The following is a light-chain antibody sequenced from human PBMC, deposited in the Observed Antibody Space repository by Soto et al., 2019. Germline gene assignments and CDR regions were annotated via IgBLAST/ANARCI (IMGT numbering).Light chain of an antibody. V-gene: IGKV3-20*01. CDR1: QNVGSNS. Sequence: EIVLTQSPGTLSLSQGERATLSCRASQNVGSNSLAWYQQKPGQAPRLLIYGASSMAPGIPDRFSGSGSGTDFTLNISRLGRENFAVYYCLKYGSSPLYTFGHGTQLEIK. CDR2: GAS. J-gene: IGKJ2*01. CDR3: LKYGSSPLYT.